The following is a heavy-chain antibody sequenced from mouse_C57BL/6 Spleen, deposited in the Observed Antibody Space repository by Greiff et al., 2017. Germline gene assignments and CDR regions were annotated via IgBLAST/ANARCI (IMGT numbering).Heavy chain of an antibody. V-gene: IGHV5-17*01. CDR2: ISSGSSTI. J-gene: IGHJ4*01. Sequence: EVQLVESGGGLVKPGGSLKLPCAASAFTFSDYGMHWVRQAPEKGLVWVAYISSGSSTIYYADTVKGRFTISRDNAKNTLFLQMTSLRSEDTAMYYCARGGTSYAMDYWGQGTSVTVSS. CDR1: AFTFSDYG. CDR3: ARGGTSYAMDY. D-gene: IGHD2-14*01.